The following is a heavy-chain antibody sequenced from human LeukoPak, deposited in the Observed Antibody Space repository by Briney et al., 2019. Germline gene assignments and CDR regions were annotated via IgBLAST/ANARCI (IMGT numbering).Heavy chain of an antibody. D-gene: IGHD3-3*01. CDR1: GGTFSSNA. CDR3: AWGVVGHNFGQRYDLDY. CDR2: ITPISDTA. Sequence: SVKVSCKASGGTFSSNAISWVRQAPGQGLEWVGGITPISDTANYAQKFQGRVTITADESTSTAYVELSSLRSEDTAVYYCAWGVVGHNFGQRYDLDYRGQGTLVIVSS. V-gene: IGHV1-69*13. J-gene: IGHJ4*02.